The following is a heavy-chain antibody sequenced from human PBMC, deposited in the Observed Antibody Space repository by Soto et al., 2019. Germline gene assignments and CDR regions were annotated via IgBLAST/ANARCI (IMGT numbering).Heavy chain of an antibody. CDR1: GYSISSSNW. V-gene: IGHV4-28*03. J-gene: IGHJ4*02. Sequence: SETLSLTCAVSGYSISSSNWWGWIRQPPGKGLEWIGYIYYIGTTYYNPSLKSRVTMSVDTSKNQFSLKLTSVTAVDTAVYYCAREGDGWELLLRLWGQGTLVTVSS. D-gene: IGHD1-26*01. CDR3: AREGDGWELLLRL. CDR2: IYYIGTT.